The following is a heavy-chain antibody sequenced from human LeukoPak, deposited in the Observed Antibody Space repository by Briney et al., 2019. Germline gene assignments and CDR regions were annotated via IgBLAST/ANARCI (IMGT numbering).Heavy chain of an antibody. CDR1: GFPFSSYA. J-gene: IGHJ4*02. V-gene: IGHV3-23*01. Sequence: GGSLRLSCAASGFPFSSYAMSWVRQAPGKGVEWVSSIISSGGVTYYADSVKGRFTISRDNSKNTVYLQMDSLRAEDSAVYYCAKNAGYSYGLYYFDYWGQGTLVTVSS. CDR2: IISSGGVT. CDR3: AKNAGYSYGLYYFDY. D-gene: IGHD5-18*01.